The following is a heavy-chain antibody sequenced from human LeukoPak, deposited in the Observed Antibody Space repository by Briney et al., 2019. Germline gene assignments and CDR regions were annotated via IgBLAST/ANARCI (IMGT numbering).Heavy chain of an antibody. CDR1: GGSISSSSYY. CDR3: ARRFGSNSKAGAFDI. J-gene: IGHJ3*02. Sequence: SETLSLTCTVSGGSISSSSYYWGWLRQSPGKGLEWTETIYYTGSTYYNPSLKSRVTISVDTHKNQFSLKLSSMTAADTAVYYCARRFGSNSKAGAFDIWGQGTMVTVSS. CDR2: IYYTGST. D-gene: IGHD2-15*01. V-gene: IGHV4-39*01.